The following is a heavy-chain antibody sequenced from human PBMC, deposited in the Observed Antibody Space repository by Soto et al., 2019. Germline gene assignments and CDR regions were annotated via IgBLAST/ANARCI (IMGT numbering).Heavy chain of an antibody. CDR1: GYTFRTFG. V-gene: IGHV1-18*01. CDR3: ARENSDFDY. Sequence: QIQLLQSGAEVKKPGASVKVTCQASGYTFRTFGISWVRQAPGHGLEWMGWLSAYNANANYAQKFQGRLTMTADTSTSTAYMELRSLRSDDTAVYYCARENSDFDYWGQGTLVTVSS. D-gene: IGHD6-13*01. J-gene: IGHJ4*02. CDR2: LSAYNANA.